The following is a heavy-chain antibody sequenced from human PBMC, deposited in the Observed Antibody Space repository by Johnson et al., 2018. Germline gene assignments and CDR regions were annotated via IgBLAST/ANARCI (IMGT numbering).Heavy chain of an antibody. D-gene: IGHD1-14*01. J-gene: IGHJ3*02. CDR3: AKDEPYAFDI. CDR1: GFTFDDYA. Sequence: EVQLVESGGGLVQPGRSLRLSCAASGFTFDDYAMHWVRQAPGKGLEWVSGISWNSGSIDYADSVKGRFTISRDNAKYSLYLQMKSLRAEDTALYYCAKDEPYAFDIWGQGTMVTVSS. V-gene: IGHV3-9*01. CDR2: ISWNSGSI.